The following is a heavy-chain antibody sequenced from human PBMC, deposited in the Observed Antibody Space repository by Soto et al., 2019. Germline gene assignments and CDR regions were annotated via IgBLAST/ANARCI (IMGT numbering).Heavy chain of an antibody. V-gene: IGHV3-30-3*01. CDR3: AKRDGYNSYYYYYGMDV. CDR1: GFTFSNYA. CDR2: ISYDGTNK. J-gene: IGHJ6*02. D-gene: IGHD5-12*01. Sequence: GGSLRLSCAASGFTFSNYAMHWVRQAPGKGLEWVAVISYDGTNKYYADSVKGQFTISRDNSKNTLYLQMNSLRAEDTAVYYCAKRDGYNSYYYYYGMDVWGQGTTVTVSS.